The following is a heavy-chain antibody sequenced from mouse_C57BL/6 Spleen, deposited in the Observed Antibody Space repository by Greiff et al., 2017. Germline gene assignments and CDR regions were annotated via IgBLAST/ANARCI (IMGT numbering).Heavy chain of an antibody. CDR2: IYPRSGNS. J-gene: IGHJ4*01. V-gene: IGHV1-81*01. D-gene: IGHD1-2*01. Sequence: VQLQQSGAELARPGASVKLSCKASGYTFTSYGISWVKQRTGQGLEWIGEIYPRSGNSYYNEKFKGKATLTADKSSSTAYMELRSLTAEGSAVYFCAKKGNDPGMDYWGQGTSVTVSS. CDR1: GYTFTSYG. CDR3: AKKGNDPGMDY.